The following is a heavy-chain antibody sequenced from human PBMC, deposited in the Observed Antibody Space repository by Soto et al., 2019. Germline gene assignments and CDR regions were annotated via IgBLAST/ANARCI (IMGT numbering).Heavy chain of an antibody. J-gene: IGHJ4*02. CDR2: IYPGDSDT. CDR3: AKHEGYCSTTSCSNFDY. CDR1: GFTFTSYW. V-gene: IGHV5-51*01. Sequence: GESLKISCKGSGFTFTSYWIAWVRQMPGKGLEWMGIIYPGDSDTSYSPSFQGQVTISADKSVNTAYLHWSSLKASDTAIYYCAKHEGYCSTTSCSNFDYWGQGTLVTVSS. D-gene: IGHD2-2*01.